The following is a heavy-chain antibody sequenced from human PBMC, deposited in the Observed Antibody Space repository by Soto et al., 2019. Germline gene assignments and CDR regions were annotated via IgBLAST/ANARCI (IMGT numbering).Heavy chain of an antibody. J-gene: IGHJ3*02. D-gene: IGHD1-26*01. CDR1: GFTFSSYS. V-gene: IGHV3-48*02. CDR2: ISSSSSTI. Sequence: PGGSLRLSCAASGFTFSSYSMNWVRQAPGKGLEWVSYISSSSSTIYYADSVKGRFTISRDNAKNSLYLQMNSLRDEDTAVYYCARNSFIVGATSHAFDIWGQGTMVTVSS. CDR3: ARNSFIVGATSHAFDI.